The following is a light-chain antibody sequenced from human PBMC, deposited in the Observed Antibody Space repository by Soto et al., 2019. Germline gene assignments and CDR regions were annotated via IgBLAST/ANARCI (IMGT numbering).Light chain of an antibody. V-gene: IGKV3-15*01. J-gene: IGKJ1*01. CDR2: GAS. CDR3: QQYNNWPL. Sequence: EIVMTQSPATLSVSPGERATLSGRASQSVSSNLAWYKQKPGQAPRLLIYGASTRATGIPARFSGSGSGTEFTLTIRSLQSEDFAVYYCQQYNNWPLFGQGTKVDIK. CDR1: QSVSSN.